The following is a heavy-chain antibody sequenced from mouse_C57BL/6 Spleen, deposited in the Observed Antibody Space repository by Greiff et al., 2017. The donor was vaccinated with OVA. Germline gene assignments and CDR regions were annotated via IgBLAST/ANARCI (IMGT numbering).Heavy chain of an antibody. CDR1: GYTFTSYW. CDR3: SRGTAVIGGAIDY. CDR2: INPSSGYT. J-gene: IGHJ4*01. D-gene: IGHD1-1*01. V-gene: IGHV1-7*01. Sequence: VQLQQSGAELAKPGASVKLSCKASGYTFTSYWMHWVNQRPGQGLEWIGYINPSSGYTKYNQKFKDKATLNAVTYSCTAYMQLSSLTYEDSAVEYYSRGTAVIGGAIDYWGQGTSVTVSS.